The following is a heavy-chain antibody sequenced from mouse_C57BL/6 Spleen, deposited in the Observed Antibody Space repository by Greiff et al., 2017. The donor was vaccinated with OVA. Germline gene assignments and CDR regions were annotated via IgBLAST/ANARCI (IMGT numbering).Heavy chain of an antibody. D-gene: IGHD1-1*01. V-gene: IGHV1-72*01. CDR1: GYTFTSYW. J-gene: IGHJ4*01. CDR2: IDPNSGGT. Sequence: QVQLQQPGAELVKPGASVKLSCKASGYTFTSYWMHWVKQRPGRGLEWIGRIDPNSGGTKYNEKFKSKATLTVDKPSSTAYMQLSSLTSEDSAVYDCARCLTVVATSYYYAMDYWGQGTSVTVSS. CDR3: ARCLTVVATSYYYAMDY.